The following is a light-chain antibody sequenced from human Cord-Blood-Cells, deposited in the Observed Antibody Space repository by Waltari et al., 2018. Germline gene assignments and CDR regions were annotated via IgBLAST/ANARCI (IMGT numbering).Light chain of an antibody. CDR3: QQYGSSPFT. J-gene: IGKJ3*01. Sequence: EIVLTQSPGTLSLSRGERATLSCRARQSVSSSYLAWYQQTPGQAPRLLIYGASSRATGIPDRFSGSGSGTDFTLTISRLEPEDFAVYYCQQYGSSPFTFGPGTKVDIK. CDR1: QSVSSSY. CDR2: GAS. V-gene: IGKV3-20*01.